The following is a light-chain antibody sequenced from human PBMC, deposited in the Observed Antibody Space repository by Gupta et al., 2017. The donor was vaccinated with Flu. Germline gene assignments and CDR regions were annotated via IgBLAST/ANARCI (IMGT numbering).Light chain of an antibody. J-gene: IGKJ2*01. Sequence: EIELTQSPATLSLSPGERATLSCRASQSVSTYLAWYQKKPGQAPRLLIYDASNRATGIPARFSGSGSWTDFTLTISSLEPEDFAVYYCQKRGNWPPYTFGQGTRLEIK. V-gene: IGKV3-11*01. CDR2: DAS. CDR3: QKRGNWPPYT. CDR1: QSVSTY.